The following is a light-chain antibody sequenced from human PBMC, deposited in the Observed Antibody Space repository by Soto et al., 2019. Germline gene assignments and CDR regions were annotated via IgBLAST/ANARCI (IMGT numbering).Light chain of an antibody. J-gene: IGKJ1*01. CDR1: QGISSY. V-gene: IGKV1-8*01. CDR2: AAS. Sequence: AIRMTQSPSSLSASTGDRVTITFRASQGISSYLAWYQQKPGKAPKLLIYAASTLQSGVPSRFSGSGSGTDFTLTISCLQSEDFATYYCQQYSDHWTFGQGTKVDIK. CDR3: QQYSDHWT.